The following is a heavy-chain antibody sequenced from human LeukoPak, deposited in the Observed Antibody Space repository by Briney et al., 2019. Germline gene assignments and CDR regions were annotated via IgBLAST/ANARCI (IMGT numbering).Heavy chain of an antibody. J-gene: IGHJ4*02. V-gene: IGHV3-23*01. Sequence: PGGSLRLSCAASGFTFSSYAMSWVRQAPGKGLEWVSANSATGGSSHYADSVKGRFTISRDNSNNMLYLQMNSLRAEDTALYYCARGRRDNYYSAAAYWGQGALVTVSS. D-gene: IGHD3-10*01. CDR1: GFTFSSYA. CDR2: NSATGGSS. CDR3: ARGRRDNYYSAAAY.